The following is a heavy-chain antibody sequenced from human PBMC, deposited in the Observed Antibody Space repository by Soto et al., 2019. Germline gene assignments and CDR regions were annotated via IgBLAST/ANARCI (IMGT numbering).Heavy chain of an antibody. CDR3: ATLKADEKALNY. CDR1: GGSISSGGYY. CDR2: IYYSGST. V-gene: IGHV4-31*03. J-gene: IGHJ4*02. D-gene: IGHD6-19*01. Sequence: QVQLQESGPGLVKPSQTLSLTCTVSGGSISSGGYYWSWIRQHPGKGLEWIGYIYYSGSTYYNPSLKSRATLSIDTSKTLFSLKLNSVTAADPAVYYCATLKADEKALNYWGQGTLVTVSS.